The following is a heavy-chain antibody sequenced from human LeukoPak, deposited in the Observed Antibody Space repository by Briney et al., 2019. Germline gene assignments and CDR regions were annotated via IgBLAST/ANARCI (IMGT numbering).Heavy chain of an antibody. CDR1: GGSISNSNSY. CDR2: IYYSGST. CDR3: ARHTRYYDSSGYLFDY. Sequence: SETLSLTCTVSGGSISNSNSYWGWIRQSPGKGLEWIANIYYSGSTYYNPSLKSRVTISVDTSKNQFSLKLSSVTAADTAVYYCARHTRYYDSSGYLFDYWGQGTLVTVSS. D-gene: IGHD3-22*01. J-gene: IGHJ4*02. V-gene: IGHV4-39*01.